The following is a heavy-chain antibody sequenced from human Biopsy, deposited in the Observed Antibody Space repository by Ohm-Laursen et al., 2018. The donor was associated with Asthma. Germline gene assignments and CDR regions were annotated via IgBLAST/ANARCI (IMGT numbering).Heavy chain of an antibody. D-gene: IGHD3-3*02. Sequence: SLRLSCAAFGLTFGVYWMSWVRQVPGKGLEWVANIKHDGTEKNHEDSLKGRFTISRDTAKNSLYLQMNSLRAEDTAVYYCARTFHFWSPYHAEHYQLWGQGTLVTVSS. CDR2: IKHDGTEK. J-gene: IGHJ1*01. CDR1: GLTFGVYW. V-gene: IGHV3-7*01. CDR3: ARTFHFWSPYHAEHYQL.